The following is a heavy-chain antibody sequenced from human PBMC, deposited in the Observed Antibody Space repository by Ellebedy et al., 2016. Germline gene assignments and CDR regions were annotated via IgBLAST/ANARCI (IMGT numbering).Heavy chain of an antibody. CDR3: ARQFGLEELRDSPKYFDL. D-gene: IGHD1-26*01. CDR1: GYSFTSYW. V-gene: IGHV5-10-1*01. CDR2: IDPSDSYT. Sequence: GESLKISXKGSGYSFTSYWISWVRQMPGKGLEWMGRIDPSDSYTNYSPSFQGHVTISADTSISTAYLQWSSLKASDTAMYYCARQFGLEELRDSPKYFDLWGRGTLVTVSS. J-gene: IGHJ2*01.